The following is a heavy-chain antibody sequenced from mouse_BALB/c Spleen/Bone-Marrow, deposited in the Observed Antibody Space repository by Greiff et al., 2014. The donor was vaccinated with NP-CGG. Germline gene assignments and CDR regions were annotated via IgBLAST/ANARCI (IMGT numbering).Heavy chain of an antibody. Sequence: EVQLQQSGAELVKPGASLKLSCTASGFNIKDTYMHWVKQRPEQGLEWIGRIDPANGNTKYDPKFQGKATITADTSSNTAYLQLSSLTSEDTAIYYCASYYYGSSSFAYWGQGTLVTVSA. CDR3: ASYYYGSSSFAY. J-gene: IGHJ3*01. CDR1: GFNIKDTY. CDR2: IDPANGNT. D-gene: IGHD1-1*01. V-gene: IGHV14-3*02.